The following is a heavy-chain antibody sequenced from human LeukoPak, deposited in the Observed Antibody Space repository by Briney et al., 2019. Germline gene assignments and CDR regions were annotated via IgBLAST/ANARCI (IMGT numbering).Heavy chain of an antibody. D-gene: IGHD2-15*01. CDR3: ARDKGYCSGGSCYYFGY. V-gene: IGHV4-34*01. CDR1: GGSFSGYY. Sequence: SETLSLTCAVYGGSFSGYYWSWIRQPPGKGLEWIGEINHSGSTNYNPSLKSRVTISVDTSKNQFSLKLSSVTAADTAVYYCARDKGYCSGGSCYYFGYWGQGTLVTVSS. J-gene: IGHJ4*02. CDR2: INHSGST.